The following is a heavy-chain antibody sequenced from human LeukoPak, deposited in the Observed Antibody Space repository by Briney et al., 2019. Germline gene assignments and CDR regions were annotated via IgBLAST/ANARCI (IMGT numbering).Heavy chain of an antibody. D-gene: IGHD3-16*01. CDR3: AKDWGEYFDYVWGSFTSFDF. CDR1: GGSISSSNW. Sequence: SETLSLTCAVSGGSISSSNWWSWIRQPPGKGLEWIGEIYHSGSTNYNPSLKSRVTISVDTSKNQFSLKLRSVTAADTAVYYCAKDWGEYFDYVWGSFTSFDFWGQGTLVTVSS. J-gene: IGHJ4*02. V-gene: IGHV4-4*02. CDR2: IYHSGST.